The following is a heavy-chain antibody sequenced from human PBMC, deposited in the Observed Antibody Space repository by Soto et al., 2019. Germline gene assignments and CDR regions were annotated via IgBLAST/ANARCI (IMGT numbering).Heavy chain of an antibody. Sequence: SETLSLTCTVSGGSISSYYWSWIRQPPGKGLEWIGYIYYSGSTNYNPSLKSRATISVDTSKNQFSLKLSSVTAADTAVYYCARGGWHDAFDIWGQGTMVTVSS. J-gene: IGHJ3*02. D-gene: IGHD6-19*01. CDR1: GGSISSYY. CDR2: IYYSGST. CDR3: ARGGWHDAFDI. V-gene: IGHV4-59*08.